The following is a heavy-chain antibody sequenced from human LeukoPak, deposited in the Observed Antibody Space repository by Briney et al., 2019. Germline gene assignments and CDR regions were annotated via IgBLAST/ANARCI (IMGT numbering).Heavy chain of an antibody. Sequence: PGGSLRLSCAASGYSLSNYGMHWVRQAPGKGLEWVAVIWYDGGNKYHGDSVKGRFTISRDTSKNTMYLQMNSLRAEDTAVYYCARDRRYGSGSGSRYYGMDVWGQGTTVTVSS. J-gene: IGHJ6*02. CDR1: GYSLSNYG. D-gene: IGHD3-10*01. CDR3: ARDRRYGSGSGSRYYGMDV. V-gene: IGHV3-33*01. CDR2: IWYDGGNK.